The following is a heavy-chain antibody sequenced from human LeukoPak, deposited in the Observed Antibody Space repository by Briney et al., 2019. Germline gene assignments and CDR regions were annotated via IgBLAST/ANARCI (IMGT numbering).Heavy chain of an antibody. CDR3: ARLASSGWSHCDY. CDR1: GGSIGGYY. Sequence: SETLSLTFTVSGGSIGGYYWSWIRQPPGKGPEWIGYIYYSGSTNYNPSLKSRVTISVDTSKNQFSLKMNSVTAADTAVYYCARLASSGWSHCDYWGQGTLVTVSS. D-gene: IGHD6-19*01. CDR2: IYYSGST. J-gene: IGHJ4*02. V-gene: IGHV4-59*08.